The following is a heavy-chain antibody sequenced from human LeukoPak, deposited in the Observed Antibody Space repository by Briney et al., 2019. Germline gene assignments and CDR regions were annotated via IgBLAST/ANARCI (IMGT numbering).Heavy chain of an antibody. Sequence: GGSLRVSCEASGFTFSNYWMTWVRQGPGKGLEWVAHIKSEGREKFYVHTVRGRSTISRDNAKNSLFLQMNSLRVEDTAVYYCTRDAGSIWGQGTLVTVSS. V-gene: IGHV3-7*04. CDR1: GFTFSNYW. CDR3: TRDAGSI. D-gene: IGHD1-26*01. J-gene: IGHJ1*01. CDR2: IKSEGREK.